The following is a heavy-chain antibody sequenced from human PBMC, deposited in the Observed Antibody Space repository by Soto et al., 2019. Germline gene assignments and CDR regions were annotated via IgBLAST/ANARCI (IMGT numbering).Heavy chain of an antibody. Sequence: QVQLQESGPGLVKPSETLSLTCTVSGGSVSSGSYYWSWIRQPPGKGLEWIGYIYYSGSTNYNPSLKGRVTISVDTSKHQSSLKLSSVTAADTAVYYCARDRGRGSAISWGYWGQGTLVTVSS. CDR3: ARDRGRGSAISWGY. V-gene: IGHV4-61*01. CDR2: IYYSGST. CDR1: GGSVSSGSYY. D-gene: IGHD3-10*01. J-gene: IGHJ4*02.